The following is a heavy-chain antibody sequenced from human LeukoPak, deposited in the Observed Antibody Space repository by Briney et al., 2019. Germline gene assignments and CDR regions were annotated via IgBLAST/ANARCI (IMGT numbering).Heavy chain of an antibody. Sequence: PSETLSLTCTVSGGSISSYYWSWIRQPPGKGLEWIGYIYYSGSTNYNPSPKSRVTISVDTSKNQFSLKLSSVTAADTAVYYCARDSSGYYSDWGQGTLVTVSS. CDR3: ARDSSGYYSD. D-gene: IGHD3-22*01. J-gene: IGHJ4*02. V-gene: IGHV4-59*01. CDR2: IYYSGST. CDR1: GGSISSYY.